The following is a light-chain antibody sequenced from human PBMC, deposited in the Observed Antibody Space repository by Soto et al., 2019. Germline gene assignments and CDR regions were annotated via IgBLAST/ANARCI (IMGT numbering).Light chain of an antibody. Sequence: IQLTQSPSSLSASVGDRVIITCWASQGISYYLAWYQQKPGNAPKLLIYAASTLQSGVPSRFSGSGSGTDFTLTISSLQPEDFATYYGQQLNSYPRTFGQGTKVELK. V-gene: IGKV1-9*01. CDR3: QQLNSYPRT. J-gene: IGKJ1*01. CDR1: QGISYY. CDR2: AAS.